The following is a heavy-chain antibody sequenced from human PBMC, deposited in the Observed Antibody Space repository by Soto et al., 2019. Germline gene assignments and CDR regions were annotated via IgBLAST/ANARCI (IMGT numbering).Heavy chain of an antibody. J-gene: IGHJ4*02. V-gene: IGHV3-73*01. CDR3: TRLRSGYDWVDY. D-gene: IGHD5-12*01. Sequence: GGSLRLSCAASGFTFSGSAMHWVRQASGKGLEWVGRIRSKANSYATAYAASVKGRFTISRDDSKNTAYLQMNSLKTEDTAVYYCTRLRSGYDWVDYWGQGTLVTVSS. CDR2: IRSKANSYAT. CDR1: GFTFSGSA.